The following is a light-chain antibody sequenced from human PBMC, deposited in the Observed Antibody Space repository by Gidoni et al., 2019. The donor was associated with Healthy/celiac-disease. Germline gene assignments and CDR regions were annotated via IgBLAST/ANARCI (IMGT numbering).Light chain of an antibody. Sequence: DIQMIQSPSTLSASVGDRVTITCRASQSISSWLAWYQQKPGKAPKLLIYKASSLESGVPSRFSGSGSGTEFTLTISSLQPDDFATYYCQQYNSRYSFXXXTKLEIK. CDR1: QSISSW. J-gene: IGKJ2*03. V-gene: IGKV1-5*03. CDR3: QQYNSRYS. CDR2: KAS.